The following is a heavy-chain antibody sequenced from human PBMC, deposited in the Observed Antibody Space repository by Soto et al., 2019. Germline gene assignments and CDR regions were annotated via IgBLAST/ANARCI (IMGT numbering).Heavy chain of an antibody. D-gene: IGHD3-3*01. CDR2: IYYSGST. V-gene: IGHV4-59*01. Sequence: SETLSLTCTASGGSISSYYWSWIRQPPGKGLEWIGYIYYSGSTNYNPSLKSRVTISVDTSKNQFSLKLSSVTAADTAVYYCARGSLWSGFPNFDYWGQGTLVTVSS. CDR1: GGSISSYY. CDR3: ARGSLWSGFPNFDY. J-gene: IGHJ4*02.